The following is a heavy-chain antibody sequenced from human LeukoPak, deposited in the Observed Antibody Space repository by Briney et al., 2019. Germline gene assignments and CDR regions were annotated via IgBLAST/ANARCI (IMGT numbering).Heavy chain of an antibody. CDR1: GFTFSSYW. D-gene: IGHD3-10*01. V-gene: IGHV3-7*01. J-gene: IGHJ4*02. Sequence: PTGGSLRLSCAASGFTFSSYWMSWVRQAPGKGLEWVANIKQDGSEKYYVDSVKGRFTISRDNAKNSLYLQMNSLRAEDTAVYYCARDGGGFGELLHYWGQGTLVTVSS. CDR3: ARDGGGFGELLHY. CDR2: IKQDGSEK.